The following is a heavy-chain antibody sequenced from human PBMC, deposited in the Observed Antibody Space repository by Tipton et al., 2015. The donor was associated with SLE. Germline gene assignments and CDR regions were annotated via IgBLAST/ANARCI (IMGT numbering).Heavy chain of an antibody. J-gene: IGHJ4*02. D-gene: IGHD1-7*01. CDR1: GGSISSGSYY. CDR2: IYTSGST. Sequence: TLSLTCTVSGGSISSGSYYWRWIRQPAGKGLEWIGRIYTSGSTNSNPSLKSRVTLSVDTSKNQFSLKLSSVTAADTAVYYCARGFPQPDWNYEPFDYWGQGTLVTVSS. CDR3: ARGFPQPDWNYEPFDY. V-gene: IGHV4-61*02.